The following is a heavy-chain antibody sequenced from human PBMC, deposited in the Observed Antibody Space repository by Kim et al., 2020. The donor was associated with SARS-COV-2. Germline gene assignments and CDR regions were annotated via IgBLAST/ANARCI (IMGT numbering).Heavy chain of an antibody. CDR2: IIPILGIA. CDR1: GGTFSSYA. CDR3: ARERVVVTAHSYYYYGMDV. J-gene: IGHJ6*01. D-gene: IGHD2-21*02. Sequence: SVKVSCKASGGTFSSYAISWVRQAPGQGLEWMGRIIPILGIANYAQKFQGRVTITADKSTSTAYMELSSLRSEDTAVDYCARERVVVTAHSYYYYGMDVWGEGATVTVSS. V-gene: IGHV1-69*04.